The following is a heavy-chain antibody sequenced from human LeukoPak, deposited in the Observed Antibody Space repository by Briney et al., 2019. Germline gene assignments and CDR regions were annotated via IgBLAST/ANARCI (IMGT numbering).Heavy chain of an antibody. D-gene: IGHD3-9*01. Sequence: GASVTVSCKASGYTFTSYGISWVRQAPGQGVEWMGWISAYNGKTNYAQKLQGRVTMTTDTSTSTAYMELRSLRSDDTAVYYCARGPLYYDILTGYYTEGGAFDIWGQGTMVTVSS. V-gene: IGHV1-18*04. J-gene: IGHJ3*02. CDR3: ARGPLYYDILTGYYTEGGAFDI. CDR1: GYTFTSYG. CDR2: ISAYNGKT.